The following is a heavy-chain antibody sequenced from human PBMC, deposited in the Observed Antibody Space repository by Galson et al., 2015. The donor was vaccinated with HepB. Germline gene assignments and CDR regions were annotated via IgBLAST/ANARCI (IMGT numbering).Heavy chain of an antibody. J-gene: IGHJ4*02. V-gene: IGHV3-15*01. CDR1: KIALNNAW. CDR3: ATGPTYWGAFNY. Sequence: SLRLSCAASKIALNNAWMSWVRQAPGRGLEWVGRIKRKSDGGTTDYAAPVIGRFFISTDDSENTLYLQMNSLKTADTAVYYCATGPTYWGAFNYWGQGTLVTVSS. D-gene: IGHD7-27*01. CDR2: IKRKSDGGTT.